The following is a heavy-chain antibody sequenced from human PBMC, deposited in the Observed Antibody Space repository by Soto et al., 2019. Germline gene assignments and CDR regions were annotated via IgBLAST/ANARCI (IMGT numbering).Heavy chain of an antibody. V-gene: IGHV1-8*02. D-gene: IGHD2-21*02. J-gene: IGHJ1*01. CDR1: RSNFNNYD. CDR2: MNPNSVNT. CDR3: ALGRAGDCYSKLGEQ. Sequence: GGSVKVSCKTARSNFNNYDFNWVRQAPGHGLEWMGWMNPNSVNTGFAQRFPGRVSMTRDTSTGTGFMELSSLKSEDTAVYYCALGRAGDCYSKLGEQWG.